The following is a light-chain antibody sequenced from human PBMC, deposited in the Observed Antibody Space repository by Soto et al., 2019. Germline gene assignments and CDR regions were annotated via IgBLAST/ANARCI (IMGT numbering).Light chain of an antibody. CDR3: QQYGAPPVT. J-gene: IGKJ5*01. CDR2: GAS. V-gene: IGKV3-20*01. CDR1: QSVSSNY. Sequence: EIVLTQSPGTLSLSPGDGATLSCRASQSVSSNYLAWYQQKPGQAPRLLMYGASSRATGIPDRFSGSGSGTDFTLTISRLEPEDFAVYYCQQYGAPPVTFGQGTRLEIE.